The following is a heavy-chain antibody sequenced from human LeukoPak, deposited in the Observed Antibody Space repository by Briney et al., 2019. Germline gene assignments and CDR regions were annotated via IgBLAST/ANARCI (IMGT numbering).Heavy chain of an antibody. CDR2: IRSKAYGGTT. D-gene: IGHD3-22*01. CDR1: GFTFGDYV. Sequence: GGSLRLSCTASGFTFGDYVMSWVRQAPGKGLEWVGFIRSKAYGGTTKNAASVKGRFSISRDDSRSIAYLQMNSLKTEDTAVYYCTRRYNYDSSGYYYVRDAFDIWGQGTMVTVSS. CDR3: TRRYNYDSSGYYYVRDAFDI. J-gene: IGHJ3*02. V-gene: IGHV3-49*04.